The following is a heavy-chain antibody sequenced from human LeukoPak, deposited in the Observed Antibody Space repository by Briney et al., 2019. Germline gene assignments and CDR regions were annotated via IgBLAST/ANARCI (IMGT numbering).Heavy chain of an antibody. CDR3: ARDHGYGDYEFDY. D-gene: IGHD4-17*01. V-gene: IGHV3-21*01. CDR1: GFTFSSYS. Sequence: GGSLRLSCAASGFTFSSYSMNWVRQAPGKGLEWVSSISSSSSYIYYADSVKGRFTISIDNAKNSLYLQMNSLRAEDTAVYYCARDHGYGDYEFDYWGQGTLVTVSS. CDR2: ISSSSSYI. J-gene: IGHJ4*02.